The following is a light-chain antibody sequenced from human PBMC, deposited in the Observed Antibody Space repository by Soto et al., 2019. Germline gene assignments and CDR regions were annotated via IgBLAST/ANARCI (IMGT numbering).Light chain of an antibody. CDR2: DVS. CDR3: SSYTASSTLV. J-gene: IGLJ2*01. Sequence: QSALTQPASVSGSPGQSITISCTGTSSDVGGYNYVSWYQQHPGKAPKLMIYDVSNRPSGISNRFSGSKSGNTASLPISGLQTEYEADYYCSSYTASSTLVFGGGTKLTVL. V-gene: IGLV2-14*01. CDR1: SSDVGGYNY.